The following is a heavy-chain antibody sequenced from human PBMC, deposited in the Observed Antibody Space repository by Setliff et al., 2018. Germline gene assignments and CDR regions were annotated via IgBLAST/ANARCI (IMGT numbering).Heavy chain of an antibody. Sequence: ASVKVSCKASGYTFSDYGVSWVRQAPGQGLEWIGWISPHTGKAFYAPQFQGRVIITTDTSTSTAYMEMRSLRSDDTAVYYCALSSLSLCSGGDCPNAFDVWGQGTLVTVSS. CDR3: ALSSLSLCSGGDCPNAFDV. CDR1: GYTFSDYG. J-gene: IGHJ3*01. V-gene: IGHV1-18*01. D-gene: IGHD2-21*02. CDR2: ISPHTGKA.